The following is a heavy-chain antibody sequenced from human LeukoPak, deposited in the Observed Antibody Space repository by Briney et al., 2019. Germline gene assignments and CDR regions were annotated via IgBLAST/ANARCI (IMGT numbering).Heavy chain of an antibody. J-gene: IGHJ5*02. D-gene: IGHD3-10*01. CDR1: RFTFSSYA. Sequence: GGSLRLSCAASRFTFSSYAMTWVRQAPGKGLEWVSGINWNGGSTGYADSVKGRFTISRDNAKNSLYLQMNSLRAEDTALYHCARAGYYGSGSYSGEFDPWGQGTLVTVSS. CDR3: ARAGYYGSGSYSGEFDP. V-gene: IGHV3-20*01. CDR2: INWNGGST.